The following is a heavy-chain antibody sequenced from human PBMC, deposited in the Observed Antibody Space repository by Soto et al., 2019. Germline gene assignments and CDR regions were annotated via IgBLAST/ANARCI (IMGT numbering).Heavy chain of an antibody. J-gene: IGHJ4*02. V-gene: IGHV4-31*03. D-gene: IGHD6-19*01. CDR1: GGSISSAGYY. CDR3: ARGSGGFWPGIAVNGPDENYFDY. CDR2: IYYSGST. Sequence: PSETLSLTCTVSGGSISSAGYYWSWIRQHPGKVLEWIGYIYYSGSTYYNPSLKSRVTISVDTSKNQFSLKLSSVTAADTAVYYCARGSGGFWPGIAVNGPDENYFDYWGQGTMVTVSS.